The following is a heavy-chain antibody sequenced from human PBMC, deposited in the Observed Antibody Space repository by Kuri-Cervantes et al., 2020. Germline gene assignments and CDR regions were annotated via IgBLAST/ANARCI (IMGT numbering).Heavy chain of an antibody. Sequence: ESLKISCTVSGGSVSRSYRSWMRQPPGKGLEWIGYISYTDSTNYNPSLKSRVTITVDTSKNQFSLKLSSVTAADTAVYYCARRSMVRGVDYWGQGTLVTVSS. CDR1: GGSVSRSY. V-gene: IGHV4-59*02. D-gene: IGHD3-10*01. CDR3: ARRSMVRGVDY. J-gene: IGHJ4*02. CDR2: ISYTDST.